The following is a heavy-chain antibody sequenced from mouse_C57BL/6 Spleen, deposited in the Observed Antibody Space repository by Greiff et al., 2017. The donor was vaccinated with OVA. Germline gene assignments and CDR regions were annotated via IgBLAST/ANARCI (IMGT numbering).Heavy chain of an antibody. CDR1: GYTFTSYW. V-gene: IGHV1-53*01. J-gene: IGHJ2*01. CDR2: INPSNGGT. Sequence: QLQQPGTELVKPGASVQLSCQASGYTFTSYWMHWVKQRPGQGLEWIGNINPSNGGTNYNEKFKSKATLTVDKSSSTAYMQLSSLTSEDSAVYYCAREKGYGRPLDYWGQGTTLTVSS. CDR3: AREKGYGRPLDY. D-gene: IGHD1-1*01.